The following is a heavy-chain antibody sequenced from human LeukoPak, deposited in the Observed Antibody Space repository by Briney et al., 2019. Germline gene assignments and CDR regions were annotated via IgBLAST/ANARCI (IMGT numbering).Heavy chain of an antibody. CDR2: INHSGST. D-gene: IGHD3-22*01. V-gene: IGHV4-34*01. J-gene: IGHJ4*02. CDR1: GGSFSGYY. CDR3: ARGQPDYYDSSGYHPFDY. Sequence: SETLSLTCAVYGGSFSGYYWSWIRQPPGKGLEWIGEINHSGSTNYNPSLKSRVTISVDTSKNQFSLKLSSVTAADTAVYYCARGQPDYYDSSGYHPFDYWGLGTLVTVSS.